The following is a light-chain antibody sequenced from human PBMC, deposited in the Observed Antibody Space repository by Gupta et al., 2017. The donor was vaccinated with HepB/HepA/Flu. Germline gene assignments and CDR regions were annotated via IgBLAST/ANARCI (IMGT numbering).Light chain of an antibody. CDR2: AAS. CDR3: QQSDDYPIT. J-gene: IGKJ4*01. Sequence: DIHLTQSPSFLSASVGDRVTITCRASQDISSYLAWFQQKPGKAPSLLIYAASTLQSGVPSRFSGSRSGTEFTLTISSLQPEDFATYYCQQSDDYPITFGGGTKVEIK. CDR1: QDISSY. V-gene: IGKV1-9*01.